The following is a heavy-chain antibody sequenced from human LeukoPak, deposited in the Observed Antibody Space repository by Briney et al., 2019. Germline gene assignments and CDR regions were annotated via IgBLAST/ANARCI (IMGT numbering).Heavy chain of an antibody. CDR3: ARDWRLPSGSYGTYFDY. CDR2: ISYDGSNK. J-gene: IGHJ4*02. D-gene: IGHD1-26*01. CDR1: GFTFSSYA. V-gene: IGHV3-30-3*01. Sequence: GGSLRLSCAASGFTFSSYAMHWVRQAPGKGLEWVAVISYDGSNKYYADSVEGRFTISRDNSKNTLYLQMNSLRAEDTAVYYCARDWRLPSGSYGTYFDYWGQGTLVTVSS.